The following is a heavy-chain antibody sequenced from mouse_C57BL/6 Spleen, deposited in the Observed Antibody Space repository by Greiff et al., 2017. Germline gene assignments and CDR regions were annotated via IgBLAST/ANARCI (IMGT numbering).Heavy chain of an antibody. Sequence: QVQLKQSGPELVKPGASVKISCKASGYAFSSSWMNWVKQRPGKGLEWIGRIYPGDGDTTYNGKCKGKATLTADKSSSTAYMQLSRLTSEDSAVYFCARGDITTVVATSWYFDVWGTGTTVTVSS. CDR3: ARGDITTVVATSWYFDV. V-gene: IGHV1-82*01. J-gene: IGHJ1*03. CDR2: IYPGDGDT. CDR1: GYAFSSSW. D-gene: IGHD1-1*01.